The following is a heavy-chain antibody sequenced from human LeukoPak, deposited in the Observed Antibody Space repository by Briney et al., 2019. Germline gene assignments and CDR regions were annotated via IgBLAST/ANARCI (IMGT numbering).Heavy chain of an antibody. Sequence: GGSLRLSCAASGFTFSSYWMSWVRQAPGKGLEWVANIKQEGSEKYYVDSVKGRITISRENAKNSLYLQMNSLRAEATAVYYCARGSGWYGGDYWGPGTLVTVSS. CDR3: ARGSGWYGGDY. CDR1: GFTFSSYW. V-gene: IGHV3-7*01. D-gene: IGHD6-19*01. CDR2: IKQEGSEK. J-gene: IGHJ4*02.